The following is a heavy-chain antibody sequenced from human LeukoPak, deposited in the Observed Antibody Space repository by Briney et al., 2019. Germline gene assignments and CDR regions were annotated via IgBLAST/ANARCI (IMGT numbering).Heavy chain of an antibody. CDR2: IYTSGST. V-gene: IGHV4-4*07. CDR1: GGSISSYY. Sequence: SETLSLTCTVSGGSISSYYWSWIRQPAGKGLEWIGRIYTSGSTNYNPSLKSRVTMSVDTSKSQFSLKLSSVTAADTAVYYCARVAYYGSGSYSNYYYYYMDVWGKGTTVTVSS. J-gene: IGHJ6*03. D-gene: IGHD3-10*01. CDR3: ARVAYYGSGSYSNYYYYYMDV.